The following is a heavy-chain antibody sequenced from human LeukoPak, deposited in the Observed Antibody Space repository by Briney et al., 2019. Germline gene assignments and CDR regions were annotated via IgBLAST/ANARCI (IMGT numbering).Heavy chain of an antibody. CDR1: GGSISSYY. CDR3: ARDGAAAGLDY. J-gene: IGHJ4*02. Sequence: ASETLSLTCTVSGGSISSYYWGWIRQPAGKGLEWIGRIYTSGSTNYNPSLKSRVTMSVDTSKNQFSLKLSSVTAADTAVYYCARDGAAAGLDYWGQGTLVTVSS. V-gene: IGHV4-4*07. D-gene: IGHD6-13*01. CDR2: IYTSGST.